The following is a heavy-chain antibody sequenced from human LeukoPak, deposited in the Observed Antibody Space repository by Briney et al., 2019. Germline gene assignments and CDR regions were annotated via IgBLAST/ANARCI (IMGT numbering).Heavy chain of an antibody. Sequence: GGSPRLSCAASGFTFSRYWMTWVRQAPGKGLECVSYISSSSSTIYYADSVKGRFTISRDNAKNSLYLQMNSLRAEDTAVYYCAKDRTLYYGSGSYPIPFDYWGQGTLVTVSS. CDR2: ISSSSSTI. V-gene: IGHV3-48*04. D-gene: IGHD3-10*01. J-gene: IGHJ4*02. CDR3: AKDRTLYYGSGSYPIPFDY. CDR1: GFTFSRYW.